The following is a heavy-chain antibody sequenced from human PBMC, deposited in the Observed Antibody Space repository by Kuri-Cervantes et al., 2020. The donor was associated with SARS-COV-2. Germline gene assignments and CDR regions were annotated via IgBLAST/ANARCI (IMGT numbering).Heavy chain of an antibody. J-gene: IGHJ4*02. V-gene: IGHV4-59*12. CDR2: IYYSGST. D-gene: IGHD6-13*01. CDR1: GGSISSYY. CDR3: ASTAIAAAGRFDY. Sequence: ESLKISCTVSGGSISSYYWSWIRQPPGKGLEWIGYIYYSGSTNYNPSLKSRVTISVDTSKNQFSLKLSSVTAADTAVYYCASTAIAAAGRFDYWGQGTLVTVSS.